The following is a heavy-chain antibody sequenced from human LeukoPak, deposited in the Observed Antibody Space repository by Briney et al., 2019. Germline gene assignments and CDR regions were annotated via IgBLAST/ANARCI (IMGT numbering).Heavy chain of an antibody. D-gene: IGHD6-19*01. CDR1: GGSISNYY. CDR2: IHTSGIT. Sequence: SETLSLTCTVSGGSISNYYWSWIRQPAGKGLEWIGHIHTSGITNCNPSLKSRVTMSADTSKNKFSLKLSSVTAADTAVYCCARTVAGTPYFDYWGQGTLVTVSS. J-gene: IGHJ4*02. CDR3: ARTVAGTPYFDY. V-gene: IGHV4-4*07.